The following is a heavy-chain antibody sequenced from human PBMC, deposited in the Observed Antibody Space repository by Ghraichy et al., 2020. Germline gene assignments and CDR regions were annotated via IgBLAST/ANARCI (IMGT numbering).Heavy chain of an antibody. CDR1: GFTFSSYA. CDR2: ISGSGDNT. D-gene: IGHD3-22*01. J-gene: IGHJ4*02. Sequence: GSLRLSCAASGFTFSSYAMSWVRQAPGKGLEWVSGISGSGDNTYYADSVKGRFTISRDNSKNTLYLQMNSLRAEDTALYYCAKAPAPMYYDSSGYYRSWGQGTLVTVSS. CDR3: AKAPAPMYYDSSGYYRS. V-gene: IGHV3-23*01.